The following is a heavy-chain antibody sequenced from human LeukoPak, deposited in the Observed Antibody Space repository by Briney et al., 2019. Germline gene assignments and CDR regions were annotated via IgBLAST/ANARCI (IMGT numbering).Heavy chain of an antibody. CDR2: VFTRGTT. V-gene: IGHV4-61*02. CDR1: GGSISSDNYF. J-gene: IGHJ4*02. CDR3: AKSGGYGLIDY. D-gene: IGHD1-26*01. Sequence: PSETLSLTCTVSGGSISSDNYFWTWIRQSAGKGLEFIGRVFTRGTTDPNPSFKSRVTISLDTSKNQFSLKLSSVTAADTAMYYCAKSGGYGLIDYWGQGTLVTVSS.